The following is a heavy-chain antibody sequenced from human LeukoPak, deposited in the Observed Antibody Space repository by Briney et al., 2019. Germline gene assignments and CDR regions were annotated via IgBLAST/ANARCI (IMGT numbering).Heavy chain of an antibody. D-gene: IGHD4-11*01. V-gene: IGHV1-18*01. CDR3: ARDGDYSGKSWRGDDRVFDY. CDR1: GYTFSSYG. CDR2: ISANNGKT. Sequence: GASVKVSCKTSGYTFSSYGISWVRQAPGHGLEWMGWISANNGKTNYAQKIQGRVTMTTDTSTNTAYMELTSLRSDDTALYYCARDGDYSGKSWRGDDRVFDYWGQGTLVTVSS. J-gene: IGHJ4*02.